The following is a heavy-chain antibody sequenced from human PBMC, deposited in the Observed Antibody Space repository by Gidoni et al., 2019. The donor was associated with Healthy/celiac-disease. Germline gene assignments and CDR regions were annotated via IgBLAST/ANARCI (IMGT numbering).Heavy chain of an antibody. V-gene: IGHV4-34*01. CDR3: ARIRPPGIQLWLRGKYYFDY. CDR1: GGSFSGYY. D-gene: IGHD5-18*01. Sequence: QVQLQQWGAGLLKPSETLSLTCAVYGGSFSGYYWRWIRQPPGKGLEWIGEINHSGSTNYNPSLKSRVTISVDTSKNQFSLKLSSVTAADTAVYYCARIRPPGIQLWLRGKYYFDYWGQGTLVTVSS. J-gene: IGHJ4*02. CDR2: INHSGST.